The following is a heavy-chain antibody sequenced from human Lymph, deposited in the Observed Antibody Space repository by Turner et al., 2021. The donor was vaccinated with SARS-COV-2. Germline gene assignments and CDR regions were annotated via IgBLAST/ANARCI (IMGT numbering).Heavy chain of an antibody. J-gene: IGHJ4*02. CDR1: GVNFHDYA. Sequence: EVQLEGSGGGVVQPGGSRRLLCAASGVNFHDYAMHWVRQAPGKGLEWVPRNSRDCVGTYYADSVKCRFTNSRDNSKNSLSLQMNSLRAEDTAVYYCAKDPGYGSGGSCYSSTYFDFWGQGTLVTVSA. CDR3: AKDPGYGSGGSCYSSTYFDF. D-gene: IGHD2-15*01. V-gene: IGHV3-43*02. CDR2: NSRDCVGT.